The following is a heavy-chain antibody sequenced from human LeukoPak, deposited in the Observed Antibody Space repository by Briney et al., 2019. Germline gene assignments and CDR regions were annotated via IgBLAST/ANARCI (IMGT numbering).Heavy chain of an antibody. V-gene: IGHV4-31*03. CDR1: GDSMNSGDYY. CDR2: IHHSRST. J-gene: IGHJ3*01. CDR3: ERYYDSTGYYYIRAFDV. Sequence: PSQTLSLTCTVSGDSMNSGDYYWSWIRQHPGKGLEWIGYIHHSRSTFNNPSLNSRVSISADTSKNQFSLNLSSVTAADTAVYYCERYYDSTGYYYIRAFDVWGQGTMVAVSS. D-gene: IGHD3-22*01.